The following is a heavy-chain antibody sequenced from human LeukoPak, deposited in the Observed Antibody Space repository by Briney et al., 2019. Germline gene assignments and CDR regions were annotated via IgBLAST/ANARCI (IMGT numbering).Heavy chain of an antibody. J-gene: IGHJ4*02. D-gene: IGHD4-17*01. V-gene: IGHV4-59*08. CDR3: ARLDYGDYYYFDY. CDR2: IYYSGST. Sequence: RTSETLSLTCTVSGGSISSYYWSWIRQPPGKGLEWTGYIYYSGSTNYNPSLKSRVTISVDTSKNQFSLKLSSVTAADTAVYYCARLDYGDYYYFDYWGQGTLVTVSS. CDR1: GGSISSYY.